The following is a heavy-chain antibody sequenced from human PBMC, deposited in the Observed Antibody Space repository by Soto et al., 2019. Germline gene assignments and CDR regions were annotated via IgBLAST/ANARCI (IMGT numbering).Heavy chain of an antibody. V-gene: IGHV4-59*08. Sequence: SETLSLTCTVSGGSISSYYWSWIRQPPGKGLEWIGYIYYSGSTNYNPSLKSRVTISVDTSKNQFSLKLSSVTAADTAVYYCARHYDYAFDIWGQGTMVTVSS. CDR3: ARHYDYAFDI. CDR2: IYYSGST. J-gene: IGHJ3*02. CDR1: GGSISSYY. D-gene: IGHD5-12*01.